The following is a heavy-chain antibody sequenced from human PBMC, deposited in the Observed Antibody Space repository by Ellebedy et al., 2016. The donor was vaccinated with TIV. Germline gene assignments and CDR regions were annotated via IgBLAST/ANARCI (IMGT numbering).Heavy chain of an antibody. CDR2: LYYSGIT. CDR1: GDSISSYY. CDR3: ARSRPHYDSSGFYYSQYHFYPLDV. J-gene: IGHJ6*02. Sequence: MPSETLSLTCSVSGDSISSYYWSWIRQPPGKGLEWIGYLYYSGITKYQPSLKSRVTISVDTSKNQFSRKLSSVTAADTAVYYCARSRPHYDSSGFYYSQYHFYPLDVWGQGTTVTVS. D-gene: IGHD3-22*01. V-gene: IGHV4-59*01.